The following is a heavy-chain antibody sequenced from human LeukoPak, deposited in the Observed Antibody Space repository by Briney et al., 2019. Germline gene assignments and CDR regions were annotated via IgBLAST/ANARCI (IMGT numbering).Heavy chain of an antibody. CDR3: ARDGENYYDSSTDIGAFDI. CDR1: GFTFSSYV. J-gene: IGHJ3*02. D-gene: IGHD3-22*01. Sequence: PGGSLRLSCAASGFTFSSYVMNWVRQAPGKGLERVSGISDSGGSIYYADSVKGRFTISRDNSKNTLYLQMNSLRAEDTAVYYCARDGENYYDSSTDIGAFDIWGQGTMVTVSS. V-gene: IGHV3-23*01. CDR2: ISDSGGSI.